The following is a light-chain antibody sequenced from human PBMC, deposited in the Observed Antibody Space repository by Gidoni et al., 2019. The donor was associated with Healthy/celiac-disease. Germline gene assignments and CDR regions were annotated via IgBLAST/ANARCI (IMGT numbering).Light chain of an antibody. CDR2: AAS. CDR1: QSISSY. Sequence: DIQMTQSPSSLSASVGDRVTITCRASQSISSYLNWYQQKPGKAPKLLIYAASSLQSGVPSRFSGSGSGTDFTLTISSLQPEDFATYYCQQSYSPILFTFGPGTKVDIK. CDR3: QQSYSPILFT. J-gene: IGKJ3*01. V-gene: IGKV1-39*01.